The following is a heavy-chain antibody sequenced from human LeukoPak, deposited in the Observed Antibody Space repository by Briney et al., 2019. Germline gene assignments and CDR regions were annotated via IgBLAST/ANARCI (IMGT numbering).Heavy chain of an antibody. CDR1: GGSISSYY. D-gene: IGHD1-26*01. CDR2: IYYSGST. V-gene: IGHV4-59*01. CDR3: ARGASGSYPTYYYYGMDV. J-gene: IGHJ6*02. Sequence: PSETLSLTCTVSGGSISSYYWSWIRQPPGKGMEWVGYIYYSGSTTYNPSLKSRVTISVDTSKNQFSLKLSSVTAADTAVYYCARGASGSYPTYYYYGMDVWGQGTTVTVSS.